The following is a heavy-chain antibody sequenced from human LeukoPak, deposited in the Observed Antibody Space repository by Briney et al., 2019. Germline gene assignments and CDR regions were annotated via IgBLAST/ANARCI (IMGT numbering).Heavy chain of an antibody. CDR1: GYTFTGYY. CDR3: ARSQWLIDASIDY. CDR2: INPTSGGT. D-gene: IGHD6-19*01. V-gene: IGHV1-2*02. Sequence: ASVKVSCKASGYTFTGYYMHWVRQAPGQGLEWMGWINPTSGGTKYAQKFQGRVTMTRDTSISTAYMELSGLRSDDTAVYYCARSQWLIDASIDYWGQGTLVTVSS. J-gene: IGHJ4*02.